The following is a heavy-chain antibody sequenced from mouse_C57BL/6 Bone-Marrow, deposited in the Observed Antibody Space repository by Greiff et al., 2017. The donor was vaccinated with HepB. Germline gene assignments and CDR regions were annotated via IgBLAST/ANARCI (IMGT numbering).Heavy chain of an antibody. V-gene: IGHV1-50*01. CDR1: GYTFTSYW. Sequence: QVQLQQPGAELVKPGASVKLSCKASGYTFTSYWMQWVKQRPGQGLEWIGEIDPSDSYTNYNQKFKGKATLTVDTSSSTAYMQLSSLTSEDSAVYYCASVGLRPGYYGSSFFAYWGQGTLVTVSA. CDR2: IDPSDSYT. CDR3: ASVGLRPGYYGSSFFAY. D-gene: IGHD1-1*01. J-gene: IGHJ3*01.